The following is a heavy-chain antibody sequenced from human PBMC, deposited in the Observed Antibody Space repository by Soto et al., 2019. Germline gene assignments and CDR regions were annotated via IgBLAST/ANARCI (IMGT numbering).Heavy chain of an antibody. CDR2: INPSGGST. Sequence: ASVKVSCKASGYTFTSYYMHWVRQAPGQGLEWMGIINPSGGSTSYAQKFQGRVTMTRDTSTSTVYMELSSLRSEDTAVYYCAREGRSGFLEWLAFDYWGQGTLVTVSS. D-gene: IGHD3-3*01. J-gene: IGHJ4*02. V-gene: IGHV1-46*01. CDR3: AREGRSGFLEWLAFDY. CDR1: GYTFTSYY.